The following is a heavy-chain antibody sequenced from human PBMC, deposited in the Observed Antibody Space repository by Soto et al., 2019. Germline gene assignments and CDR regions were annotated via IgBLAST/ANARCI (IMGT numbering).Heavy chain of an antibody. D-gene: IGHD3-3*01. CDR1: GGSISKCY. Sequence: SETLSLSCTVSGGSISKCYWSWIRQPPGKRLEWIGYVYYSGSTNYNPSLKSRLTISVDTAKNQFSLKLRSVTAADTAVYYCARDVRFLQWLNGMDFWGQGTTVT. CDR2: VYYSGST. V-gene: IGHV4-59*01. CDR3: ARDVRFLQWLNGMDF. J-gene: IGHJ6*01.